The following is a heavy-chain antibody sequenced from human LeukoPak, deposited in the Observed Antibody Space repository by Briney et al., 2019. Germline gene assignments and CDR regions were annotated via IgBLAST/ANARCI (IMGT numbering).Heavy chain of an antibody. D-gene: IGHD3-22*01. J-gene: IGHJ3*02. CDR3: ARQGGITMIVVVIQDAFDI. V-gene: IGHV4-39*01. CDR2: VYYSGTT. CDR1: GGSISSSSYY. Sequence: SETLSLTCTVSGGSISSSSYYWGWIRQPPGTGLEWIGSVYYSGTTYYNPSLKSRVTISVDTSKNQFSLKLSSVTAADTAVYYCARQGGITMIVVVIQDAFDIWGQGTMVTVSS.